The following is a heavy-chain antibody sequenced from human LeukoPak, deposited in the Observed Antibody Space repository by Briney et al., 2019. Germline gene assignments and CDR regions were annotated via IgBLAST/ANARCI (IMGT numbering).Heavy chain of an antibody. CDR1: GASFSDDY. CDR3: ARTIVGPGTSYFDQ. V-gene: IGHV4-34*01. D-gene: IGHD2-21*01. CDR2: MNHRGTH. J-gene: IGHJ4*02. Sequence: SETLSLTCAVYGASFSDDYWNWIRQPPGKGLEWLGEMNHRGTHEYNPSLKSRVTMSVDTSKNEFSLRLTSVTTADTAVYYCARTIVGPGTSYFDQWGQGTLVTVSS.